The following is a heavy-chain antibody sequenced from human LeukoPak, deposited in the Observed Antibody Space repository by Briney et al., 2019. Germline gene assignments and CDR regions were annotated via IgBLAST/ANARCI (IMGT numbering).Heavy chain of an antibody. D-gene: IGHD3-22*01. J-gene: IGHJ3*02. CDR1: GYTFTSYD. V-gene: IGHV1-8*03. CDR2: MNPNSGNK. Sequence: ASVKVSCKASGYTFTSYDINWVRQATGQGLEGMGWMNPNSGNKVYAQKFQGRVNIPRNTSINTAYMDVSRLRSQDTAVYYCARGGLVNGSGYYDGAFDIWGQGTMVTVSS. CDR3: ARGGLVNGSGYYDGAFDI.